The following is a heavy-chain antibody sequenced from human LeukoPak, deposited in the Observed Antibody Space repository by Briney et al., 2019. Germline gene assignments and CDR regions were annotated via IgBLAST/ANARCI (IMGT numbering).Heavy chain of an antibody. CDR1: GFTFDDYA. Sequence: GGSLRLSCAASGFTFDDYAMHWVRQAPGKGLEWVSGISWNSGSIGYADSVKGRFTISRDNAKNSLYLQMNSLRAEDTALYYCARTGSYGEGGYWGQGTLVTVSS. CDR2: ISWNSGSI. CDR3: ARTGSYGEGGY. J-gene: IGHJ4*02. V-gene: IGHV3-9*01. D-gene: IGHD4-17*01.